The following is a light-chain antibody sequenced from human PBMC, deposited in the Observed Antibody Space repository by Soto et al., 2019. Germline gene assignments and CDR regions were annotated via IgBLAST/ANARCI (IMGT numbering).Light chain of an antibody. Sequence: DIQMTQSPSSVSASVGDTVTITCRASQGISTWLAWYQQKPGRAPKLLIFGASNLQSGVPSRFSASGSGTEFTLTISNLQPEDFATYYYQQTDTCVSITFGQGTRVE. J-gene: IGKJ5*01. CDR3: QQTDTCVSIT. CDR1: QGISTW. CDR2: GAS. V-gene: IGKV1D-12*01.